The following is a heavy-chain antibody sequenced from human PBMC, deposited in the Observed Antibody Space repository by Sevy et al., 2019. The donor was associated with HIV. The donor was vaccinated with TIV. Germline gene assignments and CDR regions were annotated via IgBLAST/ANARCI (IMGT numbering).Heavy chain of an antibody. CDR3: ASSLLVDGRWGPPYGMDV. D-gene: IGHD3-16*01. V-gene: IGHV3-11*01. CDR2: ITSNGNTI. CDR1: GFIFSDRY. J-gene: IGHJ6*02. Sequence: GGSLRLSCAASGFIFSDRYMNWIRQAPGKGLEWIAYITSNGNTIYYADSVKGRFTISRDNAKNSLFRQMTSQRAEDTAVYYCASSLLVDGRWGPPYGMDVWGQGTTVTVSS.